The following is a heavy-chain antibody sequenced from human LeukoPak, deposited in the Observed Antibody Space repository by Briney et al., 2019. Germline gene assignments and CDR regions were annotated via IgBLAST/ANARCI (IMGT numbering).Heavy chain of an antibody. D-gene: IGHD3-10*01. CDR1: GFTFSTYE. V-gene: IGHV3-48*03. CDR3: AKDRGTVYYGSGSYHDY. CDR2: ISSSGSSI. J-gene: IGHJ4*02. Sequence: GGSLRLSCAASGFTFSTYEMNWVRQAPGKGLEWVSYISSSGSSIYYADSVKGRFTISRDNAKNSLYLQMNSLRVEDTAVYYCAKDRGTVYYGSGSYHDYWGQGTLVTVSS.